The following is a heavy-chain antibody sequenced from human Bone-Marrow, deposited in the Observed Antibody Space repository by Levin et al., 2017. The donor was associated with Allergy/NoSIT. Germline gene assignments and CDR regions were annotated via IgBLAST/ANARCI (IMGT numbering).Heavy chain of an antibody. V-gene: IGHV4-59*08. D-gene: IGHD5-24*01. Sequence: PSETLSLNCAVSGDSVGRNHWSWIRQSPEKGLEWLGYIYDSDVTNYNPSLKSRVAMSVDTSKNHFSLNLRSVTAADTAMYYCVRHSFGFLQSRGYFDRWGQGTLVIVSS. CDR2: IYDSDVT. CDR3: VRHSFGFLQSRGYFDR. CDR1: GDSVGRNH. J-gene: IGHJ4*02.